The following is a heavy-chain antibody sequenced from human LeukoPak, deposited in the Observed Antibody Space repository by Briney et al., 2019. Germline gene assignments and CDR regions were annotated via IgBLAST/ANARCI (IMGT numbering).Heavy chain of an antibody. V-gene: IGHV3-7*01. Sequence: GGSLRLSCAASGFTFSTYAMSWVRQAPGKGLEWVANIKHDGSEKYYVDSVKGRFTISRDNAKNSMYLQLNSLRAEDTAVYYCTRFLSSSSYFDYWGQGTLVTVSS. D-gene: IGHD6-13*01. CDR3: TRFLSSSSYFDY. J-gene: IGHJ4*02. CDR1: GFTFSTYA. CDR2: IKHDGSEK.